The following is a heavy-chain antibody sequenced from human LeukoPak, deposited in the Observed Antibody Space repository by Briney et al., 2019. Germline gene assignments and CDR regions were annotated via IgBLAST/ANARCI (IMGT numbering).Heavy chain of an antibody. V-gene: IGHV4-39*01. CDR1: GGSISSSSYY. J-gene: IGHJ4*02. Sequence: SETLSLTCTVSGGSISSSSYYWGWIRQPPGKGLEWIESIYYSGSTYYNPSLKSRVTISVDTSKNQFSLKLSSVTAADTAVYYCARREGIYDILTGYFDYWGQGTLVTVSS. CDR2: IYYSGST. D-gene: IGHD3-9*01. CDR3: ARREGIYDILTGYFDY.